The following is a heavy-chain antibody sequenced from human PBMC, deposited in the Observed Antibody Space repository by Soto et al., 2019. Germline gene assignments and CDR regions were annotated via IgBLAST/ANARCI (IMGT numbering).Heavy chain of an antibody. CDR1: GYTFTSYY. V-gene: IGHV1-46*03. D-gene: IGHD6-13*01. J-gene: IGHJ4*02. CDR2: INPSGGST. CDR3: ARDQLAAAGPEYYFDY. Sequence: QVQLVQSGAEVKKPGASVKVSCKASGYTFTSYYMHWVRQAPGQGLEWMGIINPSGGSTSYAQKFQGRVTMTRDTSTSTVYMELSSLRSEDTAVYYCARDQLAAAGPEYYFDYWGQGTLVTVSS.